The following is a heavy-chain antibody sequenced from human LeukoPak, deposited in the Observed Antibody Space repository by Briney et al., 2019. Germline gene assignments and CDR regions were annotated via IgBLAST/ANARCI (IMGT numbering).Heavy chain of an antibody. J-gene: IGHJ4*02. V-gene: IGHV4-39*01. Sequence: SETLSLTCAVSGGSIGSSSYYWGWIRQPPGKDLEWIGTIYYDGNTFYNPSLKSRVTISVDMPKNQFSLKLSSVTAADTAIYYCAAENGNFWIGYHYFEDWGQGTLVSVSS. CDR2: IYYDGNT. CDR1: GGSIGSSSYY. D-gene: IGHD3-3*01. CDR3: AAENGNFWIGYHYFED.